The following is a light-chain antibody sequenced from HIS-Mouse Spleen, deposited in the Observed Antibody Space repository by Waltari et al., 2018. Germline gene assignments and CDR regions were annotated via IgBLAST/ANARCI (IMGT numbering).Light chain of an antibody. Sequence: SYELTQPPSVSVSPGQTASITCSGDKLGDKYACWYQQKPGQSPVLVIYQGSKRPSGIPGRFSGSNSGNTATLTISGTQAMDEADYYCQAWDSSTPVVFGGGTKLTVL. J-gene: IGLJ2*01. CDR1: KLGDKY. CDR3: QAWDSSTPVV. CDR2: QGS. V-gene: IGLV3-1*01.